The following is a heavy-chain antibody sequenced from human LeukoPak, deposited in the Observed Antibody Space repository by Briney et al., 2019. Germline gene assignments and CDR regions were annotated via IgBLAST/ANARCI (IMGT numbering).Heavy chain of an antibody. Sequence: ASVKVSCKASGYSFVFFGVSWVRQAPGQGLEWMGWIDSHNGDTKYAERLQGRVFMTTDTSTSTSYMELRSLRSDNTAVYYCARAVSGSLYGDFDFWGQGTLVTVSS. CDR2: IDSHNGDT. J-gene: IGHJ4*02. CDR3: ARAVSGSLYGDFDF. CDR1: GYSFVFFG. V-gene: IGHV1-18*01. D-gene: IGHD1-26*01.